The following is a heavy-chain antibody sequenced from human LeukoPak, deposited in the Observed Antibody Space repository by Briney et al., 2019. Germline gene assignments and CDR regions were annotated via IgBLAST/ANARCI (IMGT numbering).Heavy chain of an antibody. V-gene: IGHV3-23*01. CDR2: ISGSGSSA. CDR1: GFTFSRFA. Sequence: PGGSLRLSCEISGFTFSRFAMNWVRQAPGQGLGWISIISGSGSSAYYADSVKGRFIVSRDNFKNTVNLEMSSLRVEDTAVYYCVPEGFDIWGQGEMVTVSS. CDR3: VPEGFDI. J-gene: IGHJ3*02.